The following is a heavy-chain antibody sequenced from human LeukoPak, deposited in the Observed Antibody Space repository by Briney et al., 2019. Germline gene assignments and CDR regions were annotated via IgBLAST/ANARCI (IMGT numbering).Heavy chain of an antibody. CDR2: IYYSGST. V-gene: IGHV4-39*07. Sequence: SSETLSLTCTVSGGSISSSSYYWGWIRQPPGKGLEWIGSIYYSGSTYYNPSLKSRVTISVDTSKNQFSLKLSSVTAADTAVYYCARDSGYYDFWSGYYLVYYGMDVWGQGTTVTVSS. J-gene: IGHJ6*02. CDR1: GGSISSSSYY. D-gene: IGHD3-3*01. CDR3: ARDSGYYDFWSGYYLVYYGMDV.